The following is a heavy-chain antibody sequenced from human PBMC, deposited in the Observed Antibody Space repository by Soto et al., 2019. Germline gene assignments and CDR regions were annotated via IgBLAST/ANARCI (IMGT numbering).Heavy chain of an antibody. J-gene: IGHJ6*02. Sequence: SETLSLTCTVSGGSISSSSYYWGWIRQPPGKGLEWIGSIYYSGSTNYNPSLKSRVTISVDTSKNQFSLKLSSVTAADTAVYYCARGYDFWSGYSMDVWGQGTTVTVSS. CDR3: ARGYDFWSGYSMDV. D-gene: IGHD3-3*01. CDR2: IYYSGST. CDR1: GGSISSSSYY. V-gene: IGHV4-39*07.